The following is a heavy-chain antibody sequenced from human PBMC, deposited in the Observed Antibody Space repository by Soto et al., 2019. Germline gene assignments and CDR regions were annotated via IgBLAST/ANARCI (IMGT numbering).Heavy chain of an antibody. CDR3: ARDRGGYGPPDV. Sequence: ESGGGLVKPGGSLRLSCAASGFSFSDSYMSWVRQAPGKGLEWVAYISGSSGYTGYADSVKGRFTISRDNAKNSLYLQMNSLRVEDTAVYYCARDRGGYGPPDVWGQGTTVTVS. J-gene: IGHJ6*02. V-gene: IGHV3-11*06. D-gene: IGHD3-10*01. CDR2: ISGSSGYT. CDR1: GFSFSDSY.